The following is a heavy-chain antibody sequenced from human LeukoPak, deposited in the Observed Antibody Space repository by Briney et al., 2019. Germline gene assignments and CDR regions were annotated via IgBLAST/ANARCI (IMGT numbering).Heavy chain of an antibody. CDR1: GFTFSSYG. Sequence: GGSLRLSCAASGFTFSSYGMHWVRQAPGKGLEWVAVIWYDGSNKYYADSVKGRFTISRDNSKNTLYLQMNSLRAEDTAVCYCANDAHGSWPEVPYRDVWGKGPTVTVSS. CDR2: IWYDGSNK. J-gene: IGHJ6*03. CDR3: ANDAHGSWPEVPYRDV. V-gene: IGHV3-33*06. D-gene: IGHD6-13*01.